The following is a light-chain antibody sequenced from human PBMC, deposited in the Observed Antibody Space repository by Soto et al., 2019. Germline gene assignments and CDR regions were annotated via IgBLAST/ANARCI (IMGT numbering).Light chain of an antibody. V-gene: IGLV2-14*03. Sequence: QSVLTQPASVSGSPGQSITISCTGTSRDVGTYNYVSWYQQYPGKAPKLLIYDVTHRPSGVSNRFSGSKSGNTASLTISGLQAEDEADYYCASYTGFSALDVFGTGTKLTVL. CDR1: SRDVGTYNY. CDR3: ASYTGFSALDV. J-gene: IGLJ1*01. CDR2: DVT.